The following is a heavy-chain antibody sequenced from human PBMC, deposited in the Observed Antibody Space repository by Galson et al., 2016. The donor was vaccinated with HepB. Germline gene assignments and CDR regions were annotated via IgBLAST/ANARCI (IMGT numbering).Heavy chain of an antibody. V-gene: IGHV2-5*02. CDR1: GFSLTSTGVG. D-gene: IGHD2-8*02. CDR3: AHGGVFFGVIREKGWFDP. J-gene: IGHJ5*02. CDR2: IYWDDDK. Sequence: PALVKPTQTLTLTCTFSGFSLTSTGVGAGWFRQPPGKALEWLALIYWDDDKRYSPSLKSRLTITRDSSKNQVVLTMTNMDPADTGTYFCAHGGVFFGVIREKGWFDPWGQGTLVTVSS.